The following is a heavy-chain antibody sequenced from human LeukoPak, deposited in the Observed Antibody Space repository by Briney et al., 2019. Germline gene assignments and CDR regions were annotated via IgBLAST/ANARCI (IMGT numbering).Heavy chain of an antibody. CDR1: GFTFSSYS. D-gene: IGHD1-26*01. Sequence: GRSLRLSCAASGFTFSSYSMNWVRLAPGKGLEWVSSISSSSSYIYYADSVKGRFTISRDNANNSLYLQMNSLRAEDTAVYYCARVHSGSYQYYYYYYMDVWGKGTTVTVSS. CDR2: ISSSSSYI. CDR3: ARVHSGSYQYYYYYYMDV. V-gene: IGHV3-21*01. J-gene: IGHJ6*03.